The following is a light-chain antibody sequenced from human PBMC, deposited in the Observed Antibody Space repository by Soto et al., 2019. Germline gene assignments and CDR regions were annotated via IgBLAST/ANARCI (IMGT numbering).Light chain of an antibody. Sequence: DIQMTPSRSTLSASVGDRVTITCRASHSISSWLAWYQQKPGKAPKLLIYKASSLESGVPSRFSGSGSGTEFTLTISSLQPDDFATYYCQQYNSWWTFGQGTKADIK. CDR2: KAS. CDR1: HSISSW. V-gene: IGKV1-5*03. J-gene: IGKJ1*01. CDR3: QQYNSWWT.